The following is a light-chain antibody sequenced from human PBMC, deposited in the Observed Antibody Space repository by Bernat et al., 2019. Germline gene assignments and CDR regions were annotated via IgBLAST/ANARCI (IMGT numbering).Light chain of an antibody. CDR3: QQYNNWPLFT. CDR2: GAS. Sequence: IVMTQSPATLSVSPGERATLSCRASQSLSSNLAWYQQKPGQTPRLLIYGASTRPTGIPARFSGSGSGTEFTLTISSLQSEDFAIYYCQQYNNWPLFTFGQGTKLEIK. CDR1: QSLSSN. J-gene: IGKJ2*01. V-gene: IGKV3-15*01.